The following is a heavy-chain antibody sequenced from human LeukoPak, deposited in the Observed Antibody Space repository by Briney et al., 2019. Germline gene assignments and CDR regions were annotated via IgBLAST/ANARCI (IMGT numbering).Heavy chain of an antibody. Sequence: GGSLRLSCAPSGFTSSSSAMSWVRHAPGEGLEWVSDISGSGGSTYYADSAKGRVTTSRDNSQNTLYLEMNSLRAQDTGVYYCAIGSSDSTYPDYWGQGTLVTVSS. CDR3: AIGSSDSTYPDY. J-gene: IGHJ4*02. CDR1: GFTSSSSA. V-gene: IGHV3-23*01. CDR2: ISGSGGST. D-gene: IGHD3-22*01.